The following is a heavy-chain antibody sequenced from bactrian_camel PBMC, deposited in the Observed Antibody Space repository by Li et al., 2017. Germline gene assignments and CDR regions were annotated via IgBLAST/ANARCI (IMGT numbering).Heavy chain of an antibody. V-gene: IGHV3S53*01. CDR3: AADPRAYCYLTWTFAY. J-gene: IGHJ4*01. D-gene: IGHD2*01. CDR1: GYTVSIHC. Sequence: HVQLVESGGGSVQAGGSLRLSCVVTGYTVSIHCMAWFRQAPGKEREGIASISRYGVTGYADSVKGRFTISKDNAENTLYLHMNSLKPEDSGLYYCAADPRAYCYLTWTFAYWGQGTQVTVS. CDR2: ISRYGVT.